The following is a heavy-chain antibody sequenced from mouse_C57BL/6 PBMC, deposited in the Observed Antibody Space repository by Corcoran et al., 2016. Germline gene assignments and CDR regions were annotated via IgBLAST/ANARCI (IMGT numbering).Heavy chain of an antibody. Sequence: EVQLQQSGPELVKPGASVKISCKAAGYTFTDYYMNWVKQSHGKSLEWIGDINPNNGGTSYNQKFKGKATLTVDKSSSTAYMELRSLTSEDSAVYYCARSYDGYYADFFDYWGQGTTLTVSS. J-gene: IGHJ2*01. CDR3: ARSYDGYYADFFDY. CDR1: GYTFTDYY. V-gene: IGHV1-26*01. D-gene: IGHD2-3*01. CDR2: INPNNGGT.